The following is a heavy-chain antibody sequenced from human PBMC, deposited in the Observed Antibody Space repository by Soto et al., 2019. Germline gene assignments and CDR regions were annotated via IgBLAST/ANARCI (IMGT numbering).Heavy chain of an antibody. CDR1: GYTFTSYY. CDR2: INPNSGGT. CDR3: ARGVATAGWFDP. Sequence: ASVKVCCKASGYTFTSYYIHWVRQAPGQGLEWMGWINPNSGGTNYAQKFQGWVTMTRDTSISTAYMELSRLRSDDTAVYYCARGVATAGWFDPWGQGTLVTVSS. D-gene: IGHD5-12*01. J-gene: IGHJ5*02. V-gene: IGHV1-2*04.